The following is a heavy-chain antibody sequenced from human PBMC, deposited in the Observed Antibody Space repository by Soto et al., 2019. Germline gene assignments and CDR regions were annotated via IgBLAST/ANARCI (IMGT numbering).Heavy chain of an antibody. CDR1: GFTFSSYW. CDR3: ARGPGTIPSFDY. J-gene: IGHJ4*02. CDR2: INSDGSST. Sequence: EVQMVESGGGLVQPGGSLRLSCAASGFTFSSYWMHWVRQAPGKGLVWVSRINSDGSSTSYADSVKGRFTISRDNAKNTLYLQMNSLRAEDPAVYDCARGPGTIPSFDYWGQGTLVTVSS. V-gene: IGHV3-74*01.